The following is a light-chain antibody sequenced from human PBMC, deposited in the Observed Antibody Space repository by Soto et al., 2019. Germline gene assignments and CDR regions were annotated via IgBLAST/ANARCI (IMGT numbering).Light chain of an antibody. CDR3: QQYYTFPYT. Sequence: DIQMTQSPSTLSAAVGDRVTITCQASQSIRTWLAWYQQRPGEAPNLQTYEPSKLQIGVPSRFGGSGSGTAFTVTICSLQPDDVRTYYCQQYYTFPYTFGRLTKL. V-gene: IGKV1-5*03. CDR2: EPS. J-gene: IGKJ2*01. CDR1: QSIRTW.